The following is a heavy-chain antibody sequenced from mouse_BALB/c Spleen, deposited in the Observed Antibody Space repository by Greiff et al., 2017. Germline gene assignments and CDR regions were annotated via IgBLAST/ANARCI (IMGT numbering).Heavy chain of an antibody. CDR3: ARNLGDGYPWFAY. D-gene: IGHD2-3*01. CDR2: IWSGGST. CDR1: GFSLTSYG. Sequence: VKLMESGPGLVQPSQSLSITCTVSGFSLTSYGVHWVRQSPGKGLEWLGVIWSGGSTDYNAAFISRLSISKDNSKSQVFFKMNSLQANDTAIYYCARNLGDGYPWFAYWGQGTLVTVSA. V-gene: IGHV2-2*02. J-gene: IGHJ3*01.